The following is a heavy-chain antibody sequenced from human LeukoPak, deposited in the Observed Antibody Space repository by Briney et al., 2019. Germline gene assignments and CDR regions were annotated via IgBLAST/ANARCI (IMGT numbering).Heavy chain of an antibody. Sequence: GGSMRLSCTASGFTFGDYAMSWIRQAPGKGLEWVGFIRSKAYGETADYAASVKGRFTISRDDSKAIAYLQMNSLKTEDTAVYHCTRDRGAYNLYDYWGQGTLVTVSS. V-gene: IGHV3-49*03. CDR1: GFTFGDYA. J-gene: IGHJ4*02. D-gene: IGHD1-1*01. CDR2: IRSKAYGETA. CDR3: TRDRGAYNLYDY.